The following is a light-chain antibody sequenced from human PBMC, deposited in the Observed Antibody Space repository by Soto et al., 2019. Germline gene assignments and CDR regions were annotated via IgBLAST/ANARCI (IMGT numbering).Light chain of an antibody. CDR3: QQYNNWPPIT. J-gene: IGKJ5*01. CDR1: QSVSSN. V-gene: IGKV3-15*01. Sequence: SVYPGTRSARSGERAPRSCRTSQSVSSNLAWYQQKPGQAPRLLMYGASTRATGVPGRFSGSGSGTEFSLTINSLQSEDFAVYYCQQYNNWPPITSAQRTRLEI. CDR2: GAS.